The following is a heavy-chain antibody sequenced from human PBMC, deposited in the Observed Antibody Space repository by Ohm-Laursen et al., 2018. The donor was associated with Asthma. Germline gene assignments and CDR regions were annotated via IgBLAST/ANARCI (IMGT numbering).Heavy chain of an antibody. D-gene: IGHD4-17*01. CDR2: IYYSGST. J-gene: IGHJ4*02. Sequence: TLSLTCSVSGGSISSGGYYWSWIRQYPGKGLEWIGYIYYSGSTYYNPSLKSRVTISVDTSKNQFSLRLSSVTAADTAVYYCASTPHYGAFAPGDYWGQGILVTVSS. V-gene: IGHV4-30-4*08. CDR1: GGSISSGGYY. CDR3: ASTPHYGAFAPGDY.